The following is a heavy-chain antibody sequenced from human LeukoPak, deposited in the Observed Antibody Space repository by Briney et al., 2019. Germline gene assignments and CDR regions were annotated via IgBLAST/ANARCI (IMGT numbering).Heavy chain of an antibody. CDR3: ARVPTDYDILTGYA. Sequence: KPGGSLRLSCAASGFTFSSYSMNGVRQAPGKGLEWFSSISSSSSYIYYADSVKGRFTISRDNAKNSLYLQMNSLRAEDTAVYYCARVPTDYDILTGYAWGQGTLVTVSS. D-gene: IGHD3-9*01. CDR2: ISSSSSYI. V-gene: IGHV3-21*01. CDR1: GFTFSSYS. J-gene: IGHJ5*02.